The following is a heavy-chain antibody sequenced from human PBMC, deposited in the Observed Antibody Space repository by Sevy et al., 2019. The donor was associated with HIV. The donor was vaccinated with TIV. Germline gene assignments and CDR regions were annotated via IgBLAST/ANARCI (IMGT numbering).Heavy chain of an antibody. CDR2: ISSRSGTI. J-gene: IGHJ3*02. D-gene: IGHD2-2*01. CDR1: GFTFTNYS. V-gene: IGHV3-48*01. Sequence: GGSLRLSCAASGFTFTNYSMNWVRQAPGKGLEWVSCISSRSGTIYYADSVKGRFTISRDNAKNSLYVQMNSLRAEDTAVYYCARDQGGCNSTSCYLDAFDIWGQGTLVTVSS. CDR3: ARDQGGCNSTSCYLDAFDI.